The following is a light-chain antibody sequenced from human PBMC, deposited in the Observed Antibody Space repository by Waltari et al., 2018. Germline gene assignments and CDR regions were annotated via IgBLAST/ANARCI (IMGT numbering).Light chain of an antibody. J-gene: IGKJ3*01. CDR2: AAS. Sequence: ESKRSSSYLNWYQQKPEKAPQLLSYAASSLQSGVQSRCSGSGSGTDFTLTISSLQPEDFANYYCQQSYSTLFTFGPGTKVDIK. CDR3: QQSYSTLFT. CDR1: KRSSSY. V-gene: IGKV1-39*01.